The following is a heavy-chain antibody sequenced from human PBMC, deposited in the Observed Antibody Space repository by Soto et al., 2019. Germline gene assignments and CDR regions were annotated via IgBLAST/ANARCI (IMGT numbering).Heavy chain of an antibody. D-gene: IGHD6-13*01. CDR1: GFTFSSYE. J-gene: IGHJ4*02. CDR2: ISSSGSTI. Sequence: GGSLRLSCAASGFTFSSYEMNWVRQAPGKGLEWVSYISSSGSTIYYADSVKGRFTISRDNAKNSLYLQMNSLRAEDTAVYYCASIPSSSWYVGYVDYWGQGTLVT. CDR3: ASIPSSSWYVGYVDY. V-gene: IGHV3-48*03.